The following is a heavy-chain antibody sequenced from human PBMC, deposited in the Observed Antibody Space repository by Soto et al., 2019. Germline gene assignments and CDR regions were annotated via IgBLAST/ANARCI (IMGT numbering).Heavy chain of an antibody. CDR3: AIEARSGYSSSLHWFDP. V-gene: IGHV1-8*01. Sequence: ASVKVSCKASGYTFTSYDINWVRQATGQGLEWMGWMNPNSGNTGYAQKFQGRATMTRNTSISTAYMELSSLRSEDTAVYYCAIEARSGYSSSLHWFDPWGQGTLVTVSS. CDR2: MNPNSGNT. D-gene: IGHD6-6*01. J-gene: IGHJ5*02. CDR1: GYTFTSYD.